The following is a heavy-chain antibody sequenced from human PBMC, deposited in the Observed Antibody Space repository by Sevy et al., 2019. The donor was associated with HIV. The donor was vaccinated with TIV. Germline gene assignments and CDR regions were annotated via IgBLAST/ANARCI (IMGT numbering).Heavy chain of an antibody. CDR3: ARVPTYYYGSATYFES. J-gene: IGHJ4*02. CDR2: IGAYNGNR. V-gene: IGHV1-18*01. Sequence: ASVKVSCKAYGYTFASEGISWVRQAPGQGLEWMGWIGAYNGNRNSAQKFQARVTLTIDTSTSTAFMELRGLRSDDTAMYYCARVPTYYYGSATYFESWGQGTLVTVSS. D-gene: IGHD3-10*01. CDR1: GYTFASEG.